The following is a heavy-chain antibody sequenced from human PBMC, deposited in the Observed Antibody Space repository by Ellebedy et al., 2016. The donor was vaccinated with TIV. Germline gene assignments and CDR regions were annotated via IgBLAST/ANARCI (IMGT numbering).Heavy chain of an antibody. D-gene: IGHD1-14*01. J-gene: IGHJ6*02. CDR3: ARDLGRYYGMDV. CDR2: ISRDASNK. CDR1: GFSFSSYA. V-gene: IGHV3-30-3*01. Sequence: GGSLRLSXAASGFSFSSYAMHWVRQAPGKGLEWVAIISRDASNKYFADSVKGRVTLSRDNAKNSLYLQMNSLRAEDTAVYYCARDLGRYYGMDVWGQGTTVTVSS.